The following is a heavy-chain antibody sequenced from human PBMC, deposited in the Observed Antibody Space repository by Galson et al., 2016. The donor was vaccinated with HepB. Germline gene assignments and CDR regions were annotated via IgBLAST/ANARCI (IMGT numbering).Heavy chain of an antibody. J-gene: IGHJ4*02. D-gene: IGHD3-16*01. Sequence: SLRLSCAASGFTFSSYGMHWVRQAPGKGLEWVTVIWSDGSNKDYADSVKGRFTISRDNSKNTLYLQMDSRRAEDTAVSYCATDRGLSPFDYWGQGTLVTVSS. V-gene: IGHV3-33*01. CDR2: IWSDGSNK. CDR3: ATDRGLSPFDY. CDR1: GFTFSSYG.